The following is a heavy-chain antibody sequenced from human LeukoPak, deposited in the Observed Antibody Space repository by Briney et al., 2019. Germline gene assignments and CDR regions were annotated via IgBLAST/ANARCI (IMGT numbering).Heavy chain of an antibody. J-gene: IGHJ4*02. Sequence: ASVKVSCKASGYTFTGYYMHWVRQAPGQGLEWMGWINPNSGGTNYAQKFQGRVTMTRDTSISTAYMELSRLRSDDTAVYYCARPVDTAIFFNYWGQGTLVTVSS. CDR2: INPNSGGT. D-gene: IGHD5-18*01. CDR1: GYTFTGYY. V-gene: IGHV1-2*02. CDR3: ARPVDTAIFFNY.